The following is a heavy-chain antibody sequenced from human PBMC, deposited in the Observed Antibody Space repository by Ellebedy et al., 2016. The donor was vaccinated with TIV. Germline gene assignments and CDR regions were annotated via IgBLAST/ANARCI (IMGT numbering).Heavy chain of an antibody. Sequence: MPSETLSLTCTVSGGSISDYYWSWIRQPPGKGLEWIGFIYYSGSTNYNPSLESRVTISVDTSKNQFSLNLTSVTAADTAVYYCARDDWAASGYSVFDYWGQGTLVTVSS. CDR1: GGSISDYY. CDR3: ARDDWAASGYSVFDY. J-gene: IGHJ4*02. V-gene: IGHV4-59*01. D-gene: IGHD5-12*01. CDR2: IYYSGST.